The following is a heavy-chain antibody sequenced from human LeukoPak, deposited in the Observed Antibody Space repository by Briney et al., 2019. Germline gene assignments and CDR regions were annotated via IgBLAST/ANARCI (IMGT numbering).Heavy chain of an antibody. V-gene: IGHV4-59*01. CDR2: IYYSGST. CDR3: ARGWGSDSSGYYFDFQH. Sequence: PLETLSLTCSVSGGSISSYYWSWIRQPPGKGLEWIGYIYYSGSTKYNPSLKSRVTILLDTSKNQSSLKLSSVTAADTAVYYCARGWGSDSSGYYFDFQHWGQGTLVTVSS. J-gene: IGHJ1*01. D-gene: IGHD3-22*01. CDR1: GGSISSYY.